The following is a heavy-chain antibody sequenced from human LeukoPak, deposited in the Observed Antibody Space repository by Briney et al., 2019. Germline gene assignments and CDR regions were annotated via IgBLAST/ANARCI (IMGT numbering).Heavy chain of an antibody. J-gene: IGHJ5*02. CDR3: ARHDYGDKNWFDP. V-gene: IGHV1-2*02. Sequence: ASVKVSCKASGYTFTGYYMHWVRQAPGQGLEWMGWINPNSGGTNYAQKFQGRVTMTRDTSISTAYMELSSLRSDDTAVYYCARHDYGDKNWFDPWGQGTLVTVSS. CDR1: GYTFTGYY. CDR2: INPNSGGT. D-gene: IGHD4-17*01.